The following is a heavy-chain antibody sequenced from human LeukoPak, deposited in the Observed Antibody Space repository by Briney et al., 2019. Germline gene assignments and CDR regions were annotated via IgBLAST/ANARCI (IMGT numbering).Heavy chain of an antibody. J-gene: IGHJ4*02. Sequence: ASVKVSCKASGYTFTSYGISWVRQAPGQGLEWMGWISVYNGNTNYAQKLQGRVTMTTDTSTSTAYMELRSLRPDDTAVYYCARAGGDNCLEGDDYWGQGTLVTVSS. D-gene: IGHD1-1*01. V-gene: IGHV1-18*01. CDR1: GYTFTSYG. CDR2: ISVYNGNT. CDR3: ARAGGDNCLEGDDY.